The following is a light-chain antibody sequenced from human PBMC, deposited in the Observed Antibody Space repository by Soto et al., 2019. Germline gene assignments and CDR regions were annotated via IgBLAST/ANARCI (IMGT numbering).Light chain of an antibody. CDR2: GAS. CDR1: QSVSSN. Sequence: EIVMTQSPATLSVSPGERATLSCRASQSVSSNLAWYQQKPGQAPRLLIYGASTRATGIPARFSGSGSGTEFPLTIGSLQSEDFAVYYCQQYSNWPLKFGQGNKVEIK. V-gene: IGKV3-15*01. J-gene: IGKJ1*01. CDR3: QQYSNWPLK.